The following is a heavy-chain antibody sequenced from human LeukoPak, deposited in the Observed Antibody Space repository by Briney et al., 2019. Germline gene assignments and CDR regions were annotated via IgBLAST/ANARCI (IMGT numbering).Heavy chain of an antibody. V-gene: IGHV5-51*01. CDR1: GYSFTSYW. CDR3: ARQSGDYSYYYYMDV. J-gene: IGHJ6*03. CDR2: FYPGDSDT. Sequence: HGESLKISCRGSGYSFTSYWIGWVRQMPGEGLEGMGIFYPGDSDTRYSPSCQGQVTLSADKSIRAAYLQWSSLKASDTAMYYCARQSGDYSYYYYMDVWGKGTTVTISS. D-gene: IGHD2-21*02.